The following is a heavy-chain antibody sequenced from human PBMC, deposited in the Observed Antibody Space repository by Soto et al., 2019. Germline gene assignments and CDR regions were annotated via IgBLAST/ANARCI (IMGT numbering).Heavy chain of an antibody. J-gene: IGHJ4*02. Sequence: QITLKESGPTLVKPTQTLTLTCTFSGFSLSTSGVGVGWIRQPPGKALEWLALIYWDDDKRYSPSLKSRLTITKDTSKNQVVLTMTNMDPVDTATYYCANYYYGSGSYYPAARGPDYWGQGTLVTVSS. D-gene: IGHD3-10*01. CDR2: IYWDDDK. V-gene: IGHV2-5*02. CDR3: ANYYYGSGSYYPAARGPDY. CDR1: GFSLSTSGVG.